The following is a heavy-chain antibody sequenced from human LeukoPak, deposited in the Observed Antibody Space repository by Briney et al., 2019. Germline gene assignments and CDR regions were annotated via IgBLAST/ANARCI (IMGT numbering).Heavy chain of an antibody. V-gene: IGHV4-59*08. D-gene: IGHD6-6*01. CDR3: ARHSSAARGWFDP. J-gene: IGHJ5*02. CDR2: IYYSGST. CDR1: GGSISNYY. Sequence: SETLSLTCTVSGGSISNYYWSWIRQPPGKGLEWIGYIYYSGSTNYNPSLKSRVTISVDTSKNQFSLKLTSVTAADTAVYYCARHSSAARGWFDPWGQGTLVTGSS.